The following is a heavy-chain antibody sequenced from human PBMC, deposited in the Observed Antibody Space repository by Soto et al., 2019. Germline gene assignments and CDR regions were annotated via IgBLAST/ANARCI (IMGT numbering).Heavy chain of an antibody. CDR3: AREQGAFTFIRGDVDS. CDR2: IYHSGTT. J-gene: IGHJ4*02. Sequence: SETLSLTCAASGGSISSSNWWSWVRQPPGKGLEWIGEIYHSGTTEYAASVKDRFTISRDDSNNIVYLQMNSLKTEDTAMYYCAREQGAFTFIRGDVDSWGQGTLVTVSS. D-gene: IGHD3-10*01. CDR1: GGSISSSNW. V-gene: IGHV4-4*02.